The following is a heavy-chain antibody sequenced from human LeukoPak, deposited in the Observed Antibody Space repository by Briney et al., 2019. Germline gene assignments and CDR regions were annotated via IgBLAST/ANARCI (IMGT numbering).Heavy chain of an antibody. CDR1: GFTFSIYT. Sequence: GGSPRLSCVASGFTFSIYTMSWVRQAPGKGLEWVSSITSSSSSMYSADSVKGRLTISRDNAKNSLYLQMNSLRAEDTAVYYCARDLAWGGYWGQGTLVTISS. V-gene: IGHV3-21*01. D-gene: IGHD7-27*01. CDR3: ARDLAWGGY. J-gene: IGHJ4*02. CDR2: ITSSSSSM.